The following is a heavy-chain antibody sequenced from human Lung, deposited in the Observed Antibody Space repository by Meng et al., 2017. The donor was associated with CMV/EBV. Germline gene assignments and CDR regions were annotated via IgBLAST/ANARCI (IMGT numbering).Heavy chain of an antibody. Sequence: SCTASGFTFSTYDFHWVRQPTEKGLEWVSSIGTVGDTYSIGSVKGRFIISREDAKNSVYLQMNGLRDGDTGLYYCARARSPTHFDYWGQGALVTVSS. J-gene: IGHJ4*02. CDR1: GFTFSTYD. V-gene: IGHV3-13*01. CDR2: IGTVGDT. CDR3: ARARSPTHFDY.